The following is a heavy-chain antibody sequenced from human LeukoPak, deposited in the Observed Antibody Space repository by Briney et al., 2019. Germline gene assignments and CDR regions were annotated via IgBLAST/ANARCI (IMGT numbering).Heavy chain of an antibody. J-gene: IGHJ4*02. D-gene: IGHD3-22*01. CDR2: ISSSSSYI. Sequence: GGSLRLSCAASGLTFSSYSMNWVRQAPGKGLEWVSSISSSSSYIYYADSVKGRFTISRDNAKNSLYLQMNSLRAEDTAVYYCASDPPITMIVVVIRYFDYWGQGTLVSVSS. V-gene: IGHV3-21*01. CDR3: ASDPPITMIVVVIRYFDY. CDR1: GLTFSSYS.